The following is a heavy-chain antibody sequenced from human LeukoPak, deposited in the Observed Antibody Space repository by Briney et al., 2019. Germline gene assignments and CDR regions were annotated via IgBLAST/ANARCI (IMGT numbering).Heavy chain of an antibody. CDR1: GGSISSSSYY. J-gene: IGHJ4*02. Sequence: SPSETLSLTCTVSGGSISSSSYYWGWIRQPPGKGLEWIGSIYYSGSTYYNPSLKSRVTISVDTSKNQFSLKLSSVTAADTAVYYCARLGYSSGWYYSDYWGQGTLVTVSS. CDR2: IYYSGST. V-gene: IGHV4-39*01. CDR3: ARLGYSSGWYYSDY. D-gene: IGHD6-19*01.